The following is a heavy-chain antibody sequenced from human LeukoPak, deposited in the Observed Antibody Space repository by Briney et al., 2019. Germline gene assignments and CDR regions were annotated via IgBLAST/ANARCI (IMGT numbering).Heavy chain of an antibody. D-gene: IGHD3-16*01. CDR2: IYYSGST. Sequence: PSETLSLTCAVSGGSISSYYWSWIRQPPGKGLEWIGYIYYSGSTNYNPSLKSRVTISVDTSKNQFSLKLSSVTAADTAVYYCAGGAVGPRDYWGQGTLVTVSS. V-gene: IGHV4-59*01. J-gene: IGHJ4*02. CDR1: GGSISSYY. CDR3: AGGAVGPRDY.